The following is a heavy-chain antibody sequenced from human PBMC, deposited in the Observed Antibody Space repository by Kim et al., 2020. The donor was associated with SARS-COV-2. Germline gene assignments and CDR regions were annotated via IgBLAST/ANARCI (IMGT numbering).Heavy chain of an antibody. CDR1: GYSFNDYN. CDR2: TNSANGNT. D-gene: IGHD3-16*01. CDR3: AKERIYNYVWGFYDY. J-gene: IGHJ4*02. V-gene: IGHV1-18*01. Sequence: ASVKVSCKSSGYSFNDYNIVWVRQAPGQGLEWLGWTNSANGNTIYAQRVKGRVTLTTDSSTATAYLELRSLTSDDTAIYFCAKERIYNYVWGFYDYWGQGTLVTVS.